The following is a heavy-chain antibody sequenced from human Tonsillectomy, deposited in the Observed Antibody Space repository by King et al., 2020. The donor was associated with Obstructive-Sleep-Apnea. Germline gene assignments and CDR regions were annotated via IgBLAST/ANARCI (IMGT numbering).Heavy chain of an antibody. CDR1: GDKSTQAF. CDR3: ASFSSAVVH. J-gene: IGHJ4*02. Sequence: VQLVEAGAEVRKPGESLRIYWKGYGDKSTQAFIDWVRQVPGKGMECVAQNEPRDSYIDYAPSFQGRVTLTLDNSISTAYLQWRSLKASDTAMYYCASFSSAVVHWGQGTRVVVSS. D-gene: IGHD6-19*01. V-gene: IGHV5-10-1*03. CDR2: NEPRDSYI.